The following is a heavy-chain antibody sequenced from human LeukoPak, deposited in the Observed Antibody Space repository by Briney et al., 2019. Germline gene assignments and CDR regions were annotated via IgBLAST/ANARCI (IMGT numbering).Heavy chain of an antibody. D-gene: IGHD6-19*01. V-gene: IGHV3-49*03. CDR1: GFTFGDYA. Sequence: GGSLRLSCTPSGFTFGDYAMSWFRQAPGKGLEWVGFIRVKAYGGTTEYAASVKGKFTISRDDSKSIAYLQMNSLKTEDTAVYYCTRHVGGSGWYLTGWFDPWGQGTLVTVSS. J-gene: IGHJ5*02. CDR3: TRHVGGSGWYLTGWFDP. CDR2: IRVKAYGGTT.